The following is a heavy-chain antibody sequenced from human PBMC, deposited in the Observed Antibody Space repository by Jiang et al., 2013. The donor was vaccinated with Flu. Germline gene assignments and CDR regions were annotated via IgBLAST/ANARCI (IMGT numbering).Heavy chain of an antibody. V-gene: IGHV4-34*01. Sequence: LLKPSETLSLTCAVYGGSFSGYYWSWIRQPPGKGLEWIGEINHSGSTNYNPSLKSRVTISVDTSKNQFSLKLSSVTAADTAVYYCARGRWTIFRLSTRYGMDVWGQ. D-gene: IGHD2/OR15-2a*01. CDR3: ARGRWTIFRLSTRYGMDV. CDR1: GGSFSGYY. J-gene: IGHJ6*02. CDR2: INHSGST.